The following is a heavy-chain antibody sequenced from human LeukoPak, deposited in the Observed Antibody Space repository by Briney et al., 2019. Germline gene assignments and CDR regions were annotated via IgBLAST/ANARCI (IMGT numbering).Heavy chain of an antibody. V-gene: IGHV5-51*01. CDR2: IYPGDSDT. J-gene: IGHJ4*02. CDR1: GXSFTSYC. CDR3: ARHLEVRENSGESLDY. D-gene: IGHD5-12*01. Sequence: GESLKISFKGSGXSFTSYCIGWVRQMPGKGLEWMGIIYPGDSDTRYSPSFQGQVTISADKSISTAYLQWSSLKASDTAMYYCARHLEVRENSGESLDYWGQGTLVTVSS.